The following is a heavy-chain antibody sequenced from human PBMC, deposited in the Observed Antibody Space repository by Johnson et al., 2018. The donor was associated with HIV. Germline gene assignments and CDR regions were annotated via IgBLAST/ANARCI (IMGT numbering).Heavy chain of an antibody. CDR3: ARAPPYNWNLGLYGAFDM. CDR1: GFAVSSNY. CDR2: LYSAGSA. J-gene: IGHJ3*02. Sequence: VQLVESGGGLVRPGGSLRLSCAASGFAVSSNYMNWVRQTPGKGLEWVSILYSAGSAYYADSVKGRFTISRDNSKNTLYLQMNSLRPEDTAVYYCARAPPYNWNLGLYGAFDMWGQGTMVTVSS. V-gene: IGHV3-66*02. D-gene: IGHD1-20*01.